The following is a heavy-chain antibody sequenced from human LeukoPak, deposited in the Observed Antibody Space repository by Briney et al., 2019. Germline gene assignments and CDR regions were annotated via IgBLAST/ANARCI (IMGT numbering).Heavy chain of an antibody. CDR3: TRVLGGGILWFDY. Sequence: GGSLRLSCAASGFTFSDHYMDWVRQAPGKGPEWVGRTRNKANSYTTDYAASVKGRFTASRDDSKNSLYLQMTSLKAEDTAVYYCTRVLGGGILWFDYWGQGALVTVSS. V-gene: IGHV3-72*01. CDR1: GFTFSDHY. D-gene: IGHD1-26*01. CDR2: TRNKANSYTT. J-gene: IGHJ5*01.